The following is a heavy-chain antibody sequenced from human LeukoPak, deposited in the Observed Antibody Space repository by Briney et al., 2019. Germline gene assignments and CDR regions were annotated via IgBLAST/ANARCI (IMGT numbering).Heavy chain of an antibody. CDR3: ARDRAGIAVAGIDY. CDR1: GFTFSSYS. J-gene: IGHJ4*02. CDR2: ISSSSSYI. D-gene: IGHD6-19*01. V-gene: IGHV3-21*01. Sequence: PGGSLRVSCAASGFTFSSYSMNWVRQAPGKGLEWVSSISSSSSYIYYADSVKGRFTISRDNAKNSLYLQMNGLRAEDTAVYYCARDRAGIAVAGIDYWGQGTLVTVSS.